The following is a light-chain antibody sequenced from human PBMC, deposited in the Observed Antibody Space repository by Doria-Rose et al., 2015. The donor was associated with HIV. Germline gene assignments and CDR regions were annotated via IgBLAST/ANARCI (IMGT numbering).Light chain of an antibody. CDR2: NAS. CDR3: QQRSSWPRT. J-gene: IGKJ1*01. V-gene: IGKV3-11*01. CDR1: QSINDE. Sequence: TQSPATLSLSPGERATLSCRASQSINDELAWFQQKPGQAPRLLIYNASNRASGIPARFSGSGSGADFTLTISSLEPEDFAVYFCQQRSSWPRTFGQGTKVETK.